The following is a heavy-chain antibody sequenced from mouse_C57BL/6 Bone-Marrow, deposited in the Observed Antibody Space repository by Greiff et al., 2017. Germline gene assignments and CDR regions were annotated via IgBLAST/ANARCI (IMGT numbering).Heavy chain of an antibody. CDR2: ISDGGSYT. D-gene: IGHD1-1*01. CDR3: ASSCCCYAMDY. V-gene: IGHV5-4*03. CDR1: GFTFSSYA. J-gene: IGHJ4*01. Sequence: EVKLVESGGGLVKPGGSLKLSCAASGFTFSSYAMSWVRQTPEKRLEWVATISDGGSYTYYPDNVKGRFTISRDNAKNNLYLQMSHLKSEDTAMYYCASSCCCYAMDYGGQGTAVTVSS.